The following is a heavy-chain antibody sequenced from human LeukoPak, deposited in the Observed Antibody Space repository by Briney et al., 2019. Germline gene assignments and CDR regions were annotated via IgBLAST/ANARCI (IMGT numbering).Heavy chain of an antibody. CDR3: ALSVTTVRGVKNYDFDY. CDR2: IYWDDNT. Sequence: SGPTLVNPTQTLTLTCTFSGFSLSTSGVGVGWIRQPPGKALEWLALIYWDDNTRYSPSLKSRLTITKDTSKNQVVLTLTNMDPVDTATYYCALSVTTVRGVKNYDFDYWGQGTLVTVSS. J-gene: IGHJ4*02. D-gene: IGHD3-10*01. CDR1: GFSLSTSGVG. V-gene: IGHV2-5*02.